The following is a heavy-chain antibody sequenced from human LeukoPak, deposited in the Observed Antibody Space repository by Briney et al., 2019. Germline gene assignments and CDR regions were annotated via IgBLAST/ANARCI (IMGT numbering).Heavy chain of an antibody. Sequence: GGSLRLSCAASGFTFSSYSMNWVRQAPGKGLEWVSYISSSSSTIYYADSVKGRFTISRDNAKNSLYLQMNSLRDEDTAVYYCARGGSYYDILTGLNWFDPWGQGTLVTVSS. CDR3: ARGGSYYDILTGLNWFDP. V-gene: IGHV3-48*02. CDR2: ISSSSSTI. CDR1: GFTFSSYS. J-gene: IGHJ5*02. D-gene: IGHD3-9*01.